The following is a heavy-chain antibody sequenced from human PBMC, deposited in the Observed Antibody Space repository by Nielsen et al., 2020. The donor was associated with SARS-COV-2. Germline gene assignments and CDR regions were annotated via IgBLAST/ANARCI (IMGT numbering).Heavy chain of an antibody. Sequence: GESLKTPCQGSGYSFTSYWIGRVRQMPGKGLEWMVIIYPGDSETRYSPSFQGQVTISADKSISTAYLQWSSLKASDTAMYYCARVNVDTAMDCDYWGQGTLVTVSS. CDR1: GYSFTSYW. V-gene: IGHV5-51*01. J-gene: IGHJ4*02. D-gene: IGHD5-18*01. CDR3: ARVNVDTAMDCDY. CDR2: IYPGDSET.